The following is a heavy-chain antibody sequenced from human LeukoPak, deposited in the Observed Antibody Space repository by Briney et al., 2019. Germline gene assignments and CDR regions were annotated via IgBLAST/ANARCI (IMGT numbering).Heavy chain of an antibody. J-gene: IGHJ4*02. Sequence: GGSLRLSCAASGFTFSSYGMHWVRQAPGKGLEWVAFIRYDGSNKYYADSVKGRITISRDNSKNTLYLQMNSLRAEDTAVYYCAKDSRDLPGYFDYWGQGTLVTVSS. CDR1: GFTFSSYG. CDR3: AKDSRDLPGYFDY. V-gene: IGHV3-30*02. CDR2: IRYDGSNK. D-gene: IGHD1-14*01.